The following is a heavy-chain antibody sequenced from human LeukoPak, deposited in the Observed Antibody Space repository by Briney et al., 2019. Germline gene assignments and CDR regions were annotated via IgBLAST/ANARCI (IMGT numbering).Heavy chain of an antibody. J-gene: IGHJ5*02. CDR1: GYTFTGYY. Sequence: GASVKVSCKASGYTFTGYYMHWVRQAPGQGLEWMGWINPNSGGTNYAQKFQGRVTMTRDTSISTAYMELSRLRSDDTAVYYCARKQYYDFWSGENWSDPWGQGTLVTVSS. CDR2: INPNSGGT. CDR3: ARKQYYDFWSGENWSDP. D-gene: IGHD3-3*01. V-gene: IGHV1-2*02.